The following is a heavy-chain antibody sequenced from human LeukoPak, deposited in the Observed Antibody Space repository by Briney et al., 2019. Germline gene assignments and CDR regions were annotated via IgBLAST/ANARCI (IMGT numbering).Heavy chain of an antibody. J-gene: IGHJ6*02. V-gene: IGHV3-11*01. D-gene: IGHD3-16*02. CDR2: ISSSGSTI. CDR1: GFTFSDYY. Sequence: GGSLRLSCAASGFTFSDYYMSWIRQAPGKGLEWVSYISSSGSTIYYADSVKGRFTISRDNAKNSLYLQMNSLRAEDTAVYYCARDPQTYRDGPYYGMDVWGQGTTVTVSS. CDR3: ARDPQTYRDGPYYGMDV.